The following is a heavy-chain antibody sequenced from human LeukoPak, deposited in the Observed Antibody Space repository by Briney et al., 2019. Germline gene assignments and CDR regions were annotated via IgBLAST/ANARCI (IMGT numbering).Heavy chain of an antibody. CDR2: INHSGST. D-gene: IGHD3-22*01. Sequence: SETLSLTCAVYGGSFSGYYWSWLRQPPGKGLEWIGEINHSGSTNYNPSLKSRVTISVDTSKNQFSLKLSSVTAADTAVYYCARELYYYDSSGYYYPFDYWGQGTLVTVSS. CDR1: GGSFSGYY. V-gene: IGHV4-34*01. J-gene: IGHJ4*02. CDR3: ARELYYYDSSGYYYPFDY.